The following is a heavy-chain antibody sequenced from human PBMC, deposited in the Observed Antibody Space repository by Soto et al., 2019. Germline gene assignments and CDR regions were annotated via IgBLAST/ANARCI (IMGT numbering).Heavy chain of an antibody. V-gene: IGHV3-33*01. CDR3: ARDDGITVLKF. Sequence: QVQLVESGGGVVQPGRPLRLSCATSGFLFSSHGYHWVRPAPGKGLEWVGAIWHDGSKIYYADSVKGRFTISRDYSKNALYLQMNSRRPADTAVYHCARDDGITVLKFCGQGTLVTVSS. J-gene: IGHJ4*02. D-gene: IGHD1-20*01. CDR2: IWHDGSKI. CDR1: GFLFSSHG.